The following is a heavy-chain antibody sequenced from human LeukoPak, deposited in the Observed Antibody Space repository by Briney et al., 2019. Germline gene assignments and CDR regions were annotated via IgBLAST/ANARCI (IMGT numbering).Heavy chain of an antibody. CDR1: GFTFSSYS. CDR2: ISSSSSYI. V-gene: IGHV3-21*01. J-gene: IGHJ4*02. Sequence: GGSLRLSCAASGFTFSSYSMNWVRQAPGKGLEWVSSISSSSSYIYYADSVKGRFTISRDNAKNSLYLQMNSLRAGDTAVYYCARAAGGYFDYWGQGTLVTVSS. D-gene: IGHD3-10*01. CDR3: ARAAGGYFDY.